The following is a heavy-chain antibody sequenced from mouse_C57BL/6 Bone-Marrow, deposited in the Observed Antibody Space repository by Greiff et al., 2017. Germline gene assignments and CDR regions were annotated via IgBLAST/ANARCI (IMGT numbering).Heavy chain of an antibody. J-gene: IGHJ4*01. Sequence: QVQLKQSGAELARPGASVKLSCKASGYTFTSYGISWVKQRTGQGLEWIGEIYPRSGNTYYNEKFKGKDTLTADKSSSTAYMELRSLTSADSAVYFCARPLRSYAMDYWGQGTSVTVSS. V-gene: IGHV1-81*01. CDR1: GYTFTSYG. CDR2: IYPRSGNT. D-gene: IGHD1-1*01. CDR3: ARPLRSYAMDY.